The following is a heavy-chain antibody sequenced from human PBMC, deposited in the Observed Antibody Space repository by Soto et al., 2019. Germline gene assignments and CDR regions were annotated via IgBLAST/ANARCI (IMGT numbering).Heavy chain of an antibody. CDR1: GFTFSSYG. Sequence: PGGSLRLSCAASGFTFSSYGMHWVRQAPGKGREWVAVIWYDGSNKYYADSVKGRFTISRDNSKNTLYLQMNSLRAEDTAVYYCARESNRAYYYYMDVWGKGTTVTVSS. J-gene: IGHJ6*03. D-gene: IGHD4-4*01. V-gene: IGHV3-33*01. CDR2: IWYDGSNK. CDR3: ARESNRAYYYYMDV.